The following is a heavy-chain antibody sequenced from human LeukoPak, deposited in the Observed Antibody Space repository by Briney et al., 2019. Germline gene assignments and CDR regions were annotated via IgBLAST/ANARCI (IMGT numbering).Heavy chain of an antibody. J-gene: IGHJ4*02. CDR3: AKGGTVLRFLEWLLGGSYFDY. CDR1: GFTFSIYA. V-gene: IGHV3-23*01. Sequence: QPGGSLRLSCPASGFTFSIYAMSWVRQAPGKGLEWVSAISVNGGSTYYADSVKGRFTISRDNSKNTLYLQMNSLRAEDTAVYYCAKGGTVLRFLEWLLGGSYFDYWGQGTLVTVSS. D-gene: IGHD3-3*01. CDR2: ISVNGGST.